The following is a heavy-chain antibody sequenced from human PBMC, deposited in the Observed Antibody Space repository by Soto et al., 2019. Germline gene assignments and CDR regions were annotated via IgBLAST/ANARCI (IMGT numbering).Heavy chain of an antibody. D-gene: IGHD3-3*01. J-gene: IGHJ4*02. Sequence: GCLGPAGAASGCTFSSYGMHWVRQAPGKGLEWVAVISYDGSNKYYADSVKGRFTISRDNSKNTLYLQMNSLSAEDTAVYYCAKDGPVNNRFGSGYFYYFDYWGQGTLVTVYS. CDR3: AKDGPVNNRFGSGYFYYFDY. V-gene: IGHV3-30*18. CDR2: ISYDGSNK. CDR1: GCTFSSYG.